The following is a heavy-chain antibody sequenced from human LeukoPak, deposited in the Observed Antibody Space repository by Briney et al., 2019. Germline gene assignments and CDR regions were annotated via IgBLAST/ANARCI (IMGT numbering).Heavy chain of an antibody. CDR1: GSTFTSYG. D-gene: IGHD3-22*01. V-gene: IGHV1-18*01. CDR3: ARVAEEHYDSSGYYFDY. CDR2: ISAYNGNT. J-gene: IGHJ4*02. Sequence: GASVNVSCKASGSTFTSYGISWVRQAPGQGLEWMGWISAYNGNTNYAQKLQGRVTMTTDTSTSTAYMELRSLRSDDTAVYYCARVAEEHYDSSGYYFDYWGQGTLVTVSS.